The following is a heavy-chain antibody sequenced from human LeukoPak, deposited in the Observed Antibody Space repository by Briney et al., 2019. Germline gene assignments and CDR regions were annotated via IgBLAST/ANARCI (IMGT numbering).Heavy chain of an antibody. D-gene: IGHD3-22*01. Sequence: ASVKVSCKTSGYTCTGYYMHWVRQAPGQGLEWMGWINPNTGGTNYAQKFQGRVTMTSDTSISTAYMELSSLKSDDTAMYYCARAPMIVVVFPPRLDFWGQGTLVTVSS. CDR1: GYTCTGYY. CDR2: INPNTGGT. J-gene: IGHJ4*02. CDR3: ARAPMIVVVFPPRLDF. V-gene: IGHV1-2*02.